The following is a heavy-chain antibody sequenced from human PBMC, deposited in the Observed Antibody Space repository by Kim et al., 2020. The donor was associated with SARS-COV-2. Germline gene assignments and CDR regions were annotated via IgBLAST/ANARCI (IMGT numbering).Heavy chain of an antibody. J-gene: IGHJ6*02. D-gene: IGHD3-3*01. Sequence: GGSLRLSCAASGFTFSNAWMSWVRQAPGKGLEWVGRIKSKTDGGTTDYAAPVKGRFTISRDDSKNTLYLQMNSLKTEDTAVYYCTTMSLRFLEWKGMDVLGQGTTVTVSS. CDR1: GFTFSNAW. CDR2: IKSKTDGGTT. V-gene: IGHV3-15*01. CDR3: TTMSLRFLEWKGMDV.